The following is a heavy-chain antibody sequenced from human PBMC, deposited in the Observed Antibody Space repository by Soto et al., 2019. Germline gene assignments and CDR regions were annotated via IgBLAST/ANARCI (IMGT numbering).Heavy chain of an antibody. V-gene: IGHV4-30-2*01. D-gene: IGHD6-6*01. CDR3: ARGVDIAARRPLGYYYYGMDV. Sequence: QLQLQESGSGLVKPSQTLSLTCAVSGGSISSGGYSWSWIRQPPGKGLEWIGYIYHSGITYYNPSLKSRVTLSVARSKNQFSLKLSSVAAAATAVYYCARGVDIAARRPLGYYYYGMDVWGQGTTVTVSS. CDR1: GGSISSGGYS. J-gene: IGHJ6*02. CDR2: IYHSGIT.